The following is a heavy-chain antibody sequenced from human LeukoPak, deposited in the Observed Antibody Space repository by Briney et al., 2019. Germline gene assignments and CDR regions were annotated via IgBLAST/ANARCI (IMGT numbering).Heavy chain of an antibody. CDR2: MNPNSGNT. CDR3: ARGGLQYYYYYYMDV. V-gene: IGHV1-8*03. CDR1: GYTFTSYD. J-gene: IGHJ6*03. D-gene: IGHD4-11*01. Sequence: ASVKVSCKASGYTFTSYDINWVRQATGQGLEWMGWMNPNSGNTGYAQKFQGRVTITRNTSISTAYMELSSLRSEDTAVYYCARGGLQYYYYYYMDVWGKGTTVTVSS.